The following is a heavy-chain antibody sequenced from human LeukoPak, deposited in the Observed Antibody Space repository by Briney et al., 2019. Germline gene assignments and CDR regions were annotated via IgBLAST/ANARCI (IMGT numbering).Heavy chain of an antibody. CDR2: INPSGGST. J-gene: IGHJ5*02. V-gene: IGHV1-46*01. CDR3: ARASAGVGAVAGYNWFDP. Sequence: ASVKVSCKASGYTFTSHYMHWVRQAPGQGLEWMGIINPSGGSTSYAQKFQGRVTMTRDTSTSTVYMELSSLRSEDTAVYYCARASAGVGAVAGYNWFDPWGQGTLVTVSS. D-gene: IGHD6-19*01. CDR1: GYTFTSHY.